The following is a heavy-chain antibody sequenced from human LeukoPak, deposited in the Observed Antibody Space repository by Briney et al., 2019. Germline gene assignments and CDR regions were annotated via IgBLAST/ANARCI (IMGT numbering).Heavy chain of an antibody. CDR2: MNPNSGNT. J-gene: IGHJ6*02. Sequence: GASVKVSCKASGYTFTSYGISWVRQATGQGLEWMGWMNPNSGNTGYAQKFQGRVTMTRNTSISTAYMELSSLRSEDTAVYYCARGHSGYDYYGMDVWGQGTTVTVSS. D-gene: IGHD1-26*01. CDR3: ARGHSGYDYYGMDV. CDR1: GYTFTSYG. V-gene: IGHV1-8*02.